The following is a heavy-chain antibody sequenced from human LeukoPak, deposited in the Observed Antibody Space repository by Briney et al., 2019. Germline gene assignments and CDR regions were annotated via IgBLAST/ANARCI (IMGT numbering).Heavy chain of an antibody. D-gene: IGHD1-26*01. V-gene: IGHV3-9*01. Sequence: GGCLRLSCAASGFTFDDYAMHWVRQAPGKGLEWVSGITWNRGSIGYADSVKGRFTISRDNAKNSLYLQMNSLRAEDTALYYCAKTMGFTGDLDYWGQGTLVTVSS. CDR2: ITWNRGSI. CDR3: AKTMGFTGDLDY. J-gene: IGHJ4*02. CDR1: GFTFDDYA.